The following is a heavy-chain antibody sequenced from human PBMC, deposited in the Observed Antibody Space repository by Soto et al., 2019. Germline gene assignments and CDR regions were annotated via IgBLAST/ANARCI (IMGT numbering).Heavy chain of an antibody. J-gene: IGHJ4*02. D-gene: IGHD6-25*01. CDR1: GFTFNSYW. CDR2: IKQDGSEK. V-gene: IGHV3-7*03. Sequence: EVQVVESGGGLVQPGGSLRLSCVVSGFTFNSYWMTWARQAPGKGLEWVANIKQDGSEKQYVDSVKGRFTISRDNTKNSLFLQKNDLRAEDTAVYYCGGGSGWIFDYWGQGTLVTVSP. CDR3: GGGSGWIFDY.